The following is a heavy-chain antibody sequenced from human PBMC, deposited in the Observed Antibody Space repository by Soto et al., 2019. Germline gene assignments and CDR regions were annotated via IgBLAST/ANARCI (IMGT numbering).Heavy chain of an antibody. Sequence: KTSETLSLTCTDTGGSISSSNFYWGWIRQPPGKGLEWIGSIYYSGSTYYNPSLKSRVTISVDTSKNQFSLKLSSVTAADTAVYYCARHARSLTTVTPGFDYWGQGTLVTVSS. CDR2: IYYSGST. D-gene: IGHD4-4*01. V-gene: IGHV4-39*01. J-gene: IGHJ4*02. CDR1: GGSISSSNFY. CDR3: ARHARSLTTVTPGFDY.